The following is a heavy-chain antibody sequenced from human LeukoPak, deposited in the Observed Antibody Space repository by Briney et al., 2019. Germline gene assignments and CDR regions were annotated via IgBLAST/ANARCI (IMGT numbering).Heavy chain of an antibody. V-gene: IGHV4-39*01. J-gene: IGHJ3*02. D-gene: IGHD5-12*01. CDR2: FYCSGIT. Sequence: SETLSLTCTVSGGSITSSDYYWDWIRQPTGKELEWIGNFYCSGITYYNPSLRSRVTISVDTSKNQFSLKLSSVTAADTAVYYCASHHSGASPSDAFDIWGHGTMVTVSS. CDR1: GGSITSSDYY. CDR3: ASHHSGASPSDAFDI.